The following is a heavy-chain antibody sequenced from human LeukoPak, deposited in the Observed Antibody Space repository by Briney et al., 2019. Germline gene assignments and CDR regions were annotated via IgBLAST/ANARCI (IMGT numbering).Heavy chain of an antibody. CDR1: GYTFTGYY. J-gene: IGHJ4*02. CDR2: INPNSGGT. D-gene: IGHD6-19*01. V-gene: IGHV1-2*02. CDR3: ARGRTLSIAVAGTFDY. Sequence: GASVTVSCKASGYTFTGYYMHWVRQAPGQGLGWMGWINPNSGGTNYAQKFQGRVTMTRDTSISTAYMELSRLRSDDTAVYYCARGRTLSIAVAGTFDYWGQGTLVTVSS.